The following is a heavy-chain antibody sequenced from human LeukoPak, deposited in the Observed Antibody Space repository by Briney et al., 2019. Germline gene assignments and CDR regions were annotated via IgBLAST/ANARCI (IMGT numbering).Heavy chain of an antibody. Sequence: SETLSLTCTVSGASISSYYWSWIRQPPGKGLEWIAYIYYSGSTNYNPSLKSRVTISVGTSKNQVSLKLSSVTAADTAVYYCARHFSITGGRLSGYWLDPWGQGTVVTASS. CDR3: ARHFSITGGRLSGYWLDP. D-gene: IGHD7-27*01. CDR2: IYYSGST. V-gene: IGHV4-59*08. J-gene: IGHJ5*02. CDR1: GASISSYY.